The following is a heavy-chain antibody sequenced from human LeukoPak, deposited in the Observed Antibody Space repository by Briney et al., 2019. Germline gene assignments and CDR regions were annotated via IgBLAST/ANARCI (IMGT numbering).Heavy chain of an antibody. CDR1: DYIFSGHF. Sequence: ASVKVSCKASDYIFSGHFIHWVRQAPGQGLEWIGRIDPNSGGTSFAPEFQGRVTMTRDTSISTAYMEVTRLTSDDTAVYYCARRPPMSAADNWLDPWGQGTLVTVSS. D-gene: IGHD6-13*01. CDR2: IDPNSGGT. V-gene: IGHV1-2*06. J-gene: IGHJ5*02. CDR3: ARRPPMSAADNWLDP.